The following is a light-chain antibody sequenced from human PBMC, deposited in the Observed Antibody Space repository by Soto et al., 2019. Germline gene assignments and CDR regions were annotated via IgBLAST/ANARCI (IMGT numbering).Light chain of an antibody. CDR1: QSVSSSY. Sequence: DIELTQSPGTLSLSAGERATISCRASQSVSSSYLAWYQQKPDQAPRLLIYDASTRSTGLPARFSGSGSGTDFTLTISRLEPEDFAAYYCQKYGSSPQTFGQGTKVEIK. CDR2: DAS. V-gene: IGKV3-20*01. J-gene: IGKJ1*01. CDR3: QKYGSSPQT.